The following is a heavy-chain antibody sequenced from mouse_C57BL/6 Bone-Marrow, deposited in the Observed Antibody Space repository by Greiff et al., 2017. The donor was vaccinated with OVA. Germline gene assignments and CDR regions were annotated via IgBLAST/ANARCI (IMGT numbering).Heavy chain of an antibody. CDR2: IYPRDGST. CDR3: ARWGTTVVRYFDV. CDR1: GYTFTSYD. Sequence: VKLVESGPELVKPGASVKLSCKASGYTFTSYDINWVKQRPGQGLEWIGWIYPRDGSTKYNEKFKGKATLTVDTSSRTAYMELHSLTSEASAVDFCARWGTTVVRYFDVWGTGTTVTVSS. J-gene: IGHJ1*03. V-gene: IGHV1-85*01. D-gene: IGHD1-1*01.